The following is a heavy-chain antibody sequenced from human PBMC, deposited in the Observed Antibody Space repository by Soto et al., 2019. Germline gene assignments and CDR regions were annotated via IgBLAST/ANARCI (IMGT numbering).Heavy chain of an antibody. CDR1: GFTFSNYG. J-gene: IGHJ4*02. D-gene: IGHD3-10*01. CDR3: AREGMVRGVIGDY. V-gene: IGHV3-30-3*01. CDR2: VSYDGSEK. Sequence: QVQLVDSGGGVVQPGRSLRLSCAASGFTFSNYGIHWVRQTPGKGLEWVAFVSYDGSEKYYADSVKGRFTISRDNSKNTLYIQMNSLRHEDTAVYYCAREGMVRGVIGDYWGQGTLVTVSS.